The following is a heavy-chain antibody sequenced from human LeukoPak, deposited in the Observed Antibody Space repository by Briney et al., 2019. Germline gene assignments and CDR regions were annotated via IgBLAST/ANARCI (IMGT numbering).Heavy chain of an antibody. D-gene: IGHD2-2*01. J-gene: IGHJ5*02. CDR2: IESKTDGGTI. Sequence: KPGGSLRLSCAASGFTFSNAWMNWVRQAPGKGLEWVGRIESKTDGGTIDYAAPVKDRFIMSRDDSKNTLYLQMNSLKTEDTAVYYCTAERSSASAAWGQGTLVTVSS. CDR3: TAERSSASAA. V-gene: IGHV3-15*04. CDR1: GFTFSNAW.